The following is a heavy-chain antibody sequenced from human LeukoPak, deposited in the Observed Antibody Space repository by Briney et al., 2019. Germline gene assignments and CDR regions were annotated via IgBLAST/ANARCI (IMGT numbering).Heavy chain of an antibody. CDR1: GFTFSDSA. V-gene: IGHV3-73*01. CDR2: IRSKANSYAT. D-gene: IGHD5-12*01. CDR3: TRLEDIVATSNFDF. J-gene: IGHJ4*02. Sequence: GGSLTLSCAASGFTFSDSAMHWVRQASGRGLEWVGRIRSKANSYATAYAASVKGRFTISRDDSKNTAYLQMNSLKTEDTALYYCTRLEDIVATSNFDFWGQGTLVTVSS.